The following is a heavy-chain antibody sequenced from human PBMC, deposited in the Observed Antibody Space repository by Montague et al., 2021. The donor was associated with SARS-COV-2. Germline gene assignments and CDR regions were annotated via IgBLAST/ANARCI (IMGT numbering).Heavy chain of an antibody. V-gene: IGHV4-39*01. D-gene: IGHD3-10*01. CDR3: ARPLVRGVPKAFDI. Sequence: SDTLSLTRTVSGGSITRNYYWGWIRQPPGKGLEWVGNIDYSGTTXINPSLESRVTISVDASKNQFSLNLTSVTAADTAVYYCARPLVRGVPKAFDIWGQGALVIVSS. J-gene: IGHJ3*02. CDR2: IDYSGTT. CDR1: GGSITRNYY.